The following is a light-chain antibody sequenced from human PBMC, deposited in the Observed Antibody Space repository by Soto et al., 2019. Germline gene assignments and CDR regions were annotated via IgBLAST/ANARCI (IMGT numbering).Light chain of an antibody. CDR1: QSVSSSY. V-gene: IGKV3-20*01. CDR2: GAS. CDR3: LQHKSYPRT. Sequence: EIVLTQSPGTLSFSPGERATLSCRGSQSVSSSYLAWYQQKPGQAPRLLIYGASSRATGIPDRFSGSGSGTDFTLTISRLEPEDFAVYYCLQHKSYPRTFGQGTKVEIK. J-gene: IGKJ1*01.